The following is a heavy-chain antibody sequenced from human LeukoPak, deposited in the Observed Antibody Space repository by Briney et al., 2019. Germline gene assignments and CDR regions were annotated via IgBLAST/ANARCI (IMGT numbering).Heavy chain of an antibody. CDR1: GFSISNYG. Sequence: PGGSLRLSCAGSGFSISNYGMNWVRQAPGKGLEWLSYIRSDSSTKYYADSVEGRFTISRDNAQNSLYLQMNSLRDEDSVVYFCARDYSRGHGDFDVWGKGTMVTVSS. CDR2: IRSDSSTK. CDR3: ARDYSRGHGDFDV. V-gene: IGHV3-48*02. D-gene: IGHD5-18*01. J-gene: IGHJ3*01.